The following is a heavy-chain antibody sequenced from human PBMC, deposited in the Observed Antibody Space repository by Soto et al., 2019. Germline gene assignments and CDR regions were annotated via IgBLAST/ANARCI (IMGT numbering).Heavy chain of an antibody. V-gene: IGHV4-30-4*01. CDR1: GGSISSGDYY. D-gene: IGHD2-15*01. CDR3: ARRTSGYCSGGSCYSYYFDY. J-gene: IGHJ4*02. CDR2: IYYSGST. Sequence: SETLSLTCTVSGGSISSGDYYWSRIRQPPGKGLEWIGYIYYSGSTYYNPSLKSRVTISVDTSKNQFSLKLSSVTAADTAVYYCARRTSGYCSGGSCYSYYFDYWGQGTLVTVSS.